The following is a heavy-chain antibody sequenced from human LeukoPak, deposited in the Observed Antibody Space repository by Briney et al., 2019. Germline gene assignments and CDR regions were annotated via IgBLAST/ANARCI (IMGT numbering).Heavy chain of an antibody. D-gene: IGHD4-23*01. J-gene: IGHJ3*02. V-gene: IGHV4-34*01. CDR1: GGSFSGYY. CDR2: INHSGST. CDR3: ARQFGNLGAFDI. Sequence: SETLSLTCAVYGGSFSGYYWSWIRQPPGKGLEWIGEINHSGSTNYNPSLKSRVTISVDTSKNQFSLKLSSVTAADTAVYYCARQFGNLGAFDIWGQGTMVTVSS.